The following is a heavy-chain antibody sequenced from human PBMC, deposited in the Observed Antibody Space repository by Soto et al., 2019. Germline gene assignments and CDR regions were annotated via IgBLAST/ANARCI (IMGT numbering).Heavy chain of an antibody. CDR2: IMSKTDGGTT. V-gene: IGHV3-15*01. D-gene: IGHD1-26*01. CDR1: GFTFSKAW. J-gene: IGHJ4*02. Sequence: GGSLRLSCATSGFTFSKAWVGWVRQAPGKGLEWVGRIMSKTDGGTTDYAAPVKGRFTISRDDSKSTLYLQMNSLKTEETAFYFCTTDSGMSPYSFDYWGQGTLVTVSS. CDR3: TTDSGMSPYSFDY.